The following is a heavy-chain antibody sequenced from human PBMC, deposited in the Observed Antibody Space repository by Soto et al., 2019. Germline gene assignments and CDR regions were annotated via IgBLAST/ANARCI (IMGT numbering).Heavy chain of an antibody. CDR3: AKDPAPFYDSSGYYPDY. CDR1: VFPFIRYA. CDR2: ISGSGGST. V-gene: IGHV3-23*01. J-gene: IGHJ4*02. D-gene: IGHD3-22*01. Sequence: AMRLALSASVFPFIRYAMSWVRTDPGKGLEWVSAISGSGGSTYYADSVKGRFTISRDNSKNTLYLQMNSLRAEDTAVYYYAKDPAPFYDSSGYYPDYWGQGTRVNVSA.